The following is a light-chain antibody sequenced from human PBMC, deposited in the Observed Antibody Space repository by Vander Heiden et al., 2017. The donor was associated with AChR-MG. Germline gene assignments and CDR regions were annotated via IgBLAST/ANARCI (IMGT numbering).Light chain of an antibody. J-gene: IGLJ2*01. CDR1: SSDVGGYNY. V-gene: IGLV2-14*01. CDR2: DVS. CDR3: SSYTSSSTPVV. Sequence: QSALTQPASLSGSPGQSITISCTGTSSDVGGYNYVSWYQQHPGKAPKLMIYDVSYRPSGVSNRFSGSKSGNTASLTISGLQAEDEADYYCSSYTSSSTPVVFGGGTKLTVL.